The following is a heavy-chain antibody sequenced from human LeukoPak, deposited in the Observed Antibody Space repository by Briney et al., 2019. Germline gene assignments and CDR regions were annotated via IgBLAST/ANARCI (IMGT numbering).Heavy chain of an antibody. J-gene: IGHJ4*02. CDR3: VKDGSGSYYTYYFDY. CDR1: GFTFSNYA. V-gene: IGHV3-64D*06. Sequence: GGSLRLSCSASGFTFSNYAMHWVRQAPGKGLEYVSSIVSNRGITYYADSVKGRFTISRDNSKNTLYLQMSSLRAGDTAVYYCVKDGSGSYYTYYFDYWGQGTLVTVSS. D-gene: IGHD3-10*01. CDR2: IVSNRGIT.